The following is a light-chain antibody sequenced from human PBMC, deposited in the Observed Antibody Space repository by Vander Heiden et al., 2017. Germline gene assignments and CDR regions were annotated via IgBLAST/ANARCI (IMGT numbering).Light chain of an antibody. CDR2: LNSDGSH. Sequence: QLVLTQSPSASASLGASVKLTCTLSSGHSSYAIAWHQQQPEKGPRYLMKLNSDGSHTKGAGIPDRFSGSSPGAERYLTISSLQSDDEADYYCQTWDTGIQVFGTGTKVTVL. J-gene: IGLJ1*01. CDR1: SGHSSYA. V-gene: IGLV4-69*01. CDR3: QTWDTGIQV.